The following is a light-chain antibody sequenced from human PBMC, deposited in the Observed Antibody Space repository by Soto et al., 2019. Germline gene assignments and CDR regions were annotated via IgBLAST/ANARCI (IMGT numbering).Light chain of an antibody. CDR2: KVS. J-gene: IGKJ2*01. Sequence: DVVMTQSPVSLTVTLGQPASISCRSSQSLVHSDGTIYLHWFLQRPGQSPRRLVYKVSNRDSGVPDRFSGSGSGTDFILKISRVEAEDIGGYFCMQATHWPYTFGQGTKLEI. V-gene: IGKV2-30*02. CDR3: MQATHWPYT. CDR1: QSLVHSDGTIY.